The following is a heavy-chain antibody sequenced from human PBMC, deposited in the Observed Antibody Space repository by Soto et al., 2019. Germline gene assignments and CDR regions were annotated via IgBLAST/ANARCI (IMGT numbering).Heavy chain of an antibody. J-gene: IGHJ5*02. Sequence: GESLKISCKGSGYSFTSYWIGWVRQMPGKGLEWMGIIYPGDSDTRYSPSFQGQVTISADKSISTAYLQWSSLKASDTAMYYCARHGSGWYRDNWFDPWGQGTLVTVSS. CDR3: ARHGSGWYRDNWFDP. CDR2: IYPGDSDT. V-gene: IGHV5-51*01. D-gene: IGHD6-19*01. CDR1: GYSFTSYW.